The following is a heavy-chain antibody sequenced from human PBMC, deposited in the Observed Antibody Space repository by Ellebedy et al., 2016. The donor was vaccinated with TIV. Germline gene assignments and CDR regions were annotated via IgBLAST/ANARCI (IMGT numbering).Heavy chain of an antibody. J-gene: IGHJ3*02. Sequence: ASVKVSXXASGGTFSSYAISWVRQAPGQGLEWLGGMNPNSGNTGYAQKFQGRVTMTRNTSISTAYMELSSLRSEDTAVYYCARDGGGYCSGGSCYSAAFDIWGQGTMVTVSS. CDR2: MNPNSGNT. V-gene: IGHV1-8*02. D-gene: IGHD2-15*01. CDR1: GGTFSSYA. CDR3: ARDGGGYCSGGSCYSAAFDI.